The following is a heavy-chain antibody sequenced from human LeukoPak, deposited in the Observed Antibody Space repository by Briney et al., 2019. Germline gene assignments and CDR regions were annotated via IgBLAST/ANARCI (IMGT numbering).Heavy chain of an antibody. J-gene: IGHJ3*02. D-gene: IGHD2-21*01. CDR3: AKSPGSWGDLDAFDI. V-gene: IGHV3-23*01. Sequence: PAGGSLRLSCAASGFTFNSYAMNWVRQAPGKGLEWVSTISSSGNNTYYTDSVKGRFTISRDNSKNTLYLQMNSLRAEDTAVYYCAKSPGSWGDLDAFDIWGQGTMVTVSS. CDR1: GFTFNSYA. CDR2: ISSSGNNT.